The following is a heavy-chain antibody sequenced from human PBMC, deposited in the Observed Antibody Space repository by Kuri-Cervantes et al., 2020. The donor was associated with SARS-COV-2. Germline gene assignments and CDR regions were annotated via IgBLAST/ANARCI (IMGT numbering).Heavy chain of an antibody. Sequence: GGSLRLSCAASGFTFSSFSMNWVRQAPGKGLEWVSSTSSSSSYIYYADSVKGRFTISRDNAKNSLYLQMNSLRAEDTAVYYCARENPYCSGGSCYSGAFDIWGQGTMVTVSS. CDR1: GFTFSSFS. J-gene: IGHJ3*02. CDR3: ARENPYCSGGSCYSGAFDI. CDR2: TSSSSSYI. D-gene: IGHD2-15*01. V-gene: IGHV3-21*01.